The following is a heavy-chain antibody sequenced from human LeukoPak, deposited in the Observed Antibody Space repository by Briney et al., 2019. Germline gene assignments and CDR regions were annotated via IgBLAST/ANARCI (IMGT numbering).Heavy chain of an antibody. CDR2: IWYDGSNK. J-gene: IGHJ5*02. D-gene: IGHD4-17*01. V-gene: IGHV3-33*01. Sequence: HWVRQAPGKXLEWVAVIWYDGSNKYYAESVKGRFTISRDNSKNTLYLQMNSLRAEDTAVYYCARELYGDYSNWFDPWGQGTLVTVSS. CDR3: ARELYGDYSNWFDP.